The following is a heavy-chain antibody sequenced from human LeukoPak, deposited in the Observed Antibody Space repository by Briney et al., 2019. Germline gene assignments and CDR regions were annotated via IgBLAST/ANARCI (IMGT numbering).Heavy chain of an antibody. Sequence: PSETLSLTCAVSGGSISSSNWWSWVRQPPGKGLEWIGEIYHSGSTNYNPSLKSRVTISVDTSKNQFSLKLSSVTAADTAVYYCARDSDYGGNSRFDYWGQGTLVTVSS. CDR3: ARDSDYGGNSRFDY. J-gene: IGHJ4*02. D-gene: IGHD4-23*01. CDR2: IYHSGST. V-gene: IGHV4-4*02. CDR1: GGSISSSNW.